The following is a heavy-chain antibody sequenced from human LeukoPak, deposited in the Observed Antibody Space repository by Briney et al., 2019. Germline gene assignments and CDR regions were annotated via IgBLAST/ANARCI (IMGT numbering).Heavy chain of an antibody. CDR3: AKAGDFWSGYYYYYYGVDV. V-gene: IGHV3-23*01. D-gene: IGHD3-3*01. CDR1: GFTLSSYA. J-gene: IGHJ6*02. CDR2: ISAGGTST. Sequence: GGSLRLSCAASGFTLSSYAMGWVRQAPRKGLEWVSAISAGGTSTYYADSVKGRFTISRDNSKNTLYLQMNSLRAEDTAVYYCAKAGDFWSGYYYYYYGVDVWGQGTTVTVSS.